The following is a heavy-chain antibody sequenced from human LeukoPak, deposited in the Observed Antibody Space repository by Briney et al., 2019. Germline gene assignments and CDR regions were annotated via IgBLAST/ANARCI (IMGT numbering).Heavy chain of an antibody. Sequence: PSETLSLTCTVSGGSISSNSHYWGWIRQPPGKGLEWIGSIYSSGTTYYNPSLKSRVTISVDTSKNQFSLKLGSVTAADTAVYYCARGFRRIIVATKYGMDVWGQGTTVTVSS. J-gene: IGHJ6*02. CDR2: IYSSGTT. CDR1: GGSISSNSHY. V-gene: IGHV4-39*07. CDR3: ARGFRRIIVATKYGMDV. D-gene: IGHD5-12*01.